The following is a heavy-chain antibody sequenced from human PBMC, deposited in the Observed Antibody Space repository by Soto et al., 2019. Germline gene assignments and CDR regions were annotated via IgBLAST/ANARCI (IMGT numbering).Heavy chain of an antibody. D-gene: IGHD3-9*01. CDR1: GYTFTSYY. V-gene: IGHV1-46*01. J-gene: IGHJ4*02. CDR2: INPSGGST. CDR3: AREGPYYDILTGYYPPFDY. Sequence: QVQLVQSGAEVKKPGASVKVSCKASGYTFTSYYMHWVRQAPGQGLEWMGIINPSGGSTSYAQKVQGRVTMTRDTSTSTVYMELSSLRSEDTAVYYCAREGPYYDILTGYYPPFDYWGQGTLVTVSS.